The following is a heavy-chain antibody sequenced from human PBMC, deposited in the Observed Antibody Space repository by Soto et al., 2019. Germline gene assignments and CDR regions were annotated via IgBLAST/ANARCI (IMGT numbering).Heavy chain of an antibody. CDR1: GFTFSSYA. Sequence: GGSLRLSCAASGFTFSSYAMSWVRQAPGKGLEWVSAISGSGGSTYYADSVKGRFTISRDNSKNTLYLQMNSLRAEDTAVYYCAKEGYCSGGSCSGFDYWGQGTRVTVSS. CDR2: ISGSGGST. CDR3: AKEGYCSGGSCSGFDY. J-gene: IGHJ4*02. V-gene: IGHV3-23*01. D-gene: IGHD2-15*01.